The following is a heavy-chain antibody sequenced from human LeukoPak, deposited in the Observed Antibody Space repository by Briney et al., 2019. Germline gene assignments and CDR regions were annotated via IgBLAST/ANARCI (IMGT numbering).Heavy chain of an antibody. CDR2: IWYDGSNK. V-gene: IGHV3-33*08. Sequence: PGRSLRLSCAASGFTFSSYGMHWVRQAPGKGLEWVAVIWYDGSNKYYADSVKGRFTISRDNSKNTLYLQMNSLRAEDTAVYYCARVSRNYYGDFWSGDTPYYYYGMDVWGQGTTVTVSS. CDR1: GFTFSSYG. CDR3: ARVSRNYYGDFWSGDTPYYYYGMDV. D-gene: IGHD3-3*01. J-gene: IGHJ6*02.